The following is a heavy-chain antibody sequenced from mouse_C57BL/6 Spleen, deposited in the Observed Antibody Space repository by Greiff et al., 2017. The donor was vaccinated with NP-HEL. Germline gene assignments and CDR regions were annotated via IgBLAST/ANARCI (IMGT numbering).Heavy chain of an antibody. CDR3: ARGVYGSSPFYAMDY. Sequence: EVQRVESEGGLVQPGSSMKLSCTASGFTFSDYYMAWVRQVPEKGLEWVANINYDGSSTYYLDSLKSRFIISRDNAKNILYLQMSSLKSEDTATYYCARGVYGSSPFYAMDYWGQGTSVTVSS. CDR2: INYDGSST. D-gene: IGHD1-1*01. V-gene: IGHV5-16*01. J-gene: IGHJ4*01. CDR1: GFTFSDYY.